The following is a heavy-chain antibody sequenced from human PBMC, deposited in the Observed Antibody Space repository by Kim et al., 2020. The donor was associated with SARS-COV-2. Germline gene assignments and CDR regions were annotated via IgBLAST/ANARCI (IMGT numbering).Heavy chain of an antibody. CDR1: GFTFSSYA. CDR2: ISYDGSNK. D-gene: IGHD3-22*01. V-gene: IGHV3-30*04. CDR3: ARDSPLLDSSGYYSVPGWFDP. Sequence: GGSLRLSCAASGFTFSSYAMHWVRQAPGKGLEWVAVISYDGSNKYYADSVKGRFTISRDNSKNTLYLQMNSLRAEDTAVYYCARDSPLLDSSGYYSVPGWFDPWGQGTLVTVSS. J-gene: IGHJ5*02.